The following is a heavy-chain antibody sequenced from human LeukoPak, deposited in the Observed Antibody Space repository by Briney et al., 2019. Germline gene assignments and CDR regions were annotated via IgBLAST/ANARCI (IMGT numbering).Heavy chain of an antibody. D-gene: IGHD2-2*01. CDR1: GGSISSSSYY. V-gene: IGHV4-39*01. CDR3: ARHRMTGQLFMGRYFDY. Sequence: KASETLSLTCTVSGGSISSSSYYWGWIRQPPGKGLEWIGSIYYSGSTYYNPSLKSRVTISVDTSKNQFSLKLSSVTAADTAVYYCARHRMTGQLFMGRYFDYWGQGTLVTVSS. CDR2: IYYSGST. J-gene: IGHJ4*02.